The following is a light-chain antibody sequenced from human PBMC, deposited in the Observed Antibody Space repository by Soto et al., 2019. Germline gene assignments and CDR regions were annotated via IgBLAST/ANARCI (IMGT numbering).Light chain of an antibody. J-gene: IGKJ4*01. CDR1: QDISNY. V-gene: IGKV1-33*01. CDR2: DAS. Sequence: EIPVSLSTSSMSSSVGDRVTITCKASQDISNYLNWYQQKPGKAPKLLIYDASNLETGVPSRFSGSGSGTDFTFTISILQPEDIAPYCSQVYDNLPLPSGGG. CDR3: QVYDNLPLP.